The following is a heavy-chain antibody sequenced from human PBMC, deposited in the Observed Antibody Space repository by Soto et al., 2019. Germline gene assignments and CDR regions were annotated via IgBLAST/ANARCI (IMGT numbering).Heavy chain of an antibody. CDR2: IYWDDDE. Sequence: QITLKESGPTLVKPTQTLTLTCTFSGFSLSTNGVSVGWIRQPPGKALEWLAFIYWDDDERYSPSLKSRLTITKDTSNNQVVLTMTNMDPLDTATYDCVHRLVNPDMLNSWGQGTLVTVSS. CDR3: VHRLVNPDMLNS. D-gene: IGHD3-16*01. J-gene: IGHJ5*01. CDR1: GFSLSTNGVS. V-gene: IGHV2-5*02.